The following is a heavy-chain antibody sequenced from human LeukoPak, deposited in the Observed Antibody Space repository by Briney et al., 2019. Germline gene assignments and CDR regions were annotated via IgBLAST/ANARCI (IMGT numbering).Heavy chain of an antibody. V-gene: IGHV4-59*08. D-gene: IGHD2-2*01. J-gene: IGHJ3*02. CDR2: ISYRGST. Sequence: PSETLSLTCTVSGDSIISHYWSWIRQPPGTGLEWIGNISYRGSTNYNPSLKSRVTMSVDTSNNQFSLRLSSVTAADTAVYYCATNAGPAALDAIDIWGQGTIVIVSS. CDR3: ATNAGPAALDAIDI. CDR1: GDSIISHY.